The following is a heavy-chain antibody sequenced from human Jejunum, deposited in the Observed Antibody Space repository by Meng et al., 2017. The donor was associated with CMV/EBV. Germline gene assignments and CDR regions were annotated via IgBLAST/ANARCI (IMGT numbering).Heavy chain of an antibody. CDR2: INPDGGDK. Sequence: AVSGFTFPAYWLSWVRQAPGKGLEWVANINPDGGDKCYGDSVKGRFTISRDNAKNSLFLQMNSLRAEDTAVYYCARCPTVSGDCYWGQGTLVTVSS. CDR3: ARCPTVSGDCY. CDR1: GFTFPAYW. J-gene: IGHJ4*02. V-gene: IGHV3-7*01. D-gene: IGHD3-10*01.